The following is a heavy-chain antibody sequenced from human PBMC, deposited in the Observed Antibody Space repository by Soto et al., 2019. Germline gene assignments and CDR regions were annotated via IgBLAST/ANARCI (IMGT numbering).Heavy chain of an antibody. CDR2: IYSGGNT. CDR1: GITVSSNY. D-gene: IGHD3-3*01. Sequence: GGSLRLSCAASGITVSSNYMSWVRQAPGKGLEWVSVIYSGGNTYYAGSVKGRFTISRDISKNTLYLQMNSLRAEDTAVYYCARGLHYDFWSGYYAGAFDIWGQGTTVTVS. J-gene: IGHJ3*02. CDR3: ARGLHYDFWSGYYAGAFDI. V-gene: IGHV3-53*01.